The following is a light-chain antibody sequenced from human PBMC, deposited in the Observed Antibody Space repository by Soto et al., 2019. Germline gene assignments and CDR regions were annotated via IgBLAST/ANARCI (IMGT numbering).Light chain of an antibody. V-gene: IGKV3-20*01. J-gene: IGKJ5*01. CDR3: QQYGSSPVT. CDR1: QSVSNNY. CDR2: GAS. Sequence: IVLTQSPGTLSLSPGERATLSCRASQSVSNNYLAWYQQKPGQAPRLLIYGASNRATGIPDRFSGSGSGTDFTLTISRLEPEDFAVYYCQQYGSSPVTFGQGTRLEI.